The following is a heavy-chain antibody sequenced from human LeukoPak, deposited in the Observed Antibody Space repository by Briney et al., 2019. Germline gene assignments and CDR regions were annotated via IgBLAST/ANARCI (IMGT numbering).Heavy chain of an antibody. Sequence: GASVTVSCKASGYTFTSHCISWLRQAPRQGLEWTGWISAYNGNTNYAQKLQGRVTMTTDTSTSTAYMELRSLRSDDTAVYYCARDRRITMVQGVYDYWGQGTLVTVSS. CDR1: GYTFTSHC. CDR2: ISAYNGNT. V-gene: IGHV1-18*01. D-gene: IGHD3-10*01. J-gene: IGHJ4*02. CDR3: ARDRRITMVQGVYDY.